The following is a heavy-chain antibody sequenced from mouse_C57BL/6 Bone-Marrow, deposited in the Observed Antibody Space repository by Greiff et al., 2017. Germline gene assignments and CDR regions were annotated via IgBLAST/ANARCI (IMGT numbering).Heavy chain of an antibody. V-gene: IGHV1-61*01. J-gene: IGHJ3*01. CDR1: GYTFTSYW. CDR2: IYPSDSET. Sequence: QVQLQQPGAELVRPGSSVKLSCKASGYTFTSYWRDWVKQRPGQGLEWIGNIYPSDSETHYNQKFKDKATLTVDKSSSTAYMQLSSLTSEDSAVYYCARGELGFAYWGQGTLVTVSA. CDR3: ARGELGFAY. D-gene: IGHD4-1*01.